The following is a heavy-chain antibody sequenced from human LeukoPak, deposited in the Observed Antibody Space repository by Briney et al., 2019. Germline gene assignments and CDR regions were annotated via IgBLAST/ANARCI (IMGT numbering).Heavy chain of an antibody. Sequence: GGSRRLSCAASGFTLSSYNMNWVRQAPGKGLEWVSSISPSSSYKYYADSVKGRFTISRDNAKNSLYLQMNSLRAEDTAIYYCARDVGIAAAGDYRGQGTLGTVSS. CDR2: ISPSSSYK. CDR1: GFTLSSYN. V-gene: IGHV3-21*01. J-gene: IGHJ4*02. CDR3: ARDVGIAAAGDY. D-gene: IGHD6-13*01.